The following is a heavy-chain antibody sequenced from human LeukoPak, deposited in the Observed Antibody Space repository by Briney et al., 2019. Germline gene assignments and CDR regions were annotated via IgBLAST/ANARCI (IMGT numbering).Heavy chain of an antibody. CDR2: MNPNSGNT. D-gene: IGHD2-2*01. CDR3: ARGPGPRYCSSTSCYYSFDI. CDR1: GYTFTSYD. Sequence: ASVKVSCKASGYTFTSYDINWVRQATGQGLEWMGWMNPNSGNTGYAQKFQGRATMTRNTSISTAYMELSSLRSEDAAVYYCARGPGPRYCSSTSCYYSFDIWGQGTMVTVSS. J-gene: IGHJ3*02. V-gene: IGHV1-8*01.